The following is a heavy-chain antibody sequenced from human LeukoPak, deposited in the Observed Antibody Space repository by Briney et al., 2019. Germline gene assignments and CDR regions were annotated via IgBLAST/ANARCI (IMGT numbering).Heavy chain of an antibody. CDR3: AKGYDSSGSDAFDI. V-gene: IGHV3-9*01. CDR1: GYTFDEYA. Sequence: QPGRSLRLSCVGSGYTFDEYAMHWVRQVPGKGLEWVAHISWDSGSLGYVDSVKGRFTVSRDNAKKSLCLQMDSLRPDDTAWYYCAKGYDSSGSDAFDIWGLGTKVTVSS. J-gene: IGHJ3*02. D-gene: IGHD3-22*01. CDR2: ISWDSGSL.